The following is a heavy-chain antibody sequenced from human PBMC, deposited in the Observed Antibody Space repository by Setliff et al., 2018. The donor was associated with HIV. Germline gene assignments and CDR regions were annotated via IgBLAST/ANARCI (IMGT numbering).Heavy chain of an antibody. CDR2: IHHTGHI. CDR3: ATDTSISWFYH. V-gene: IGHV4-34*01. D-gene: IGHD1-1*01. Sequence: NPSETLSLTCAFYGASFTDYYWNWIRQPPGKGLEWIGEIHHTGHINYNPSFKSRVTMSLDMSTNQFSLKMASMTAADSAVYYCATDTSISWFYHWGQGTLVTVSS. J-gene: IGHJ5*01. CDR1: GASFTDYY.